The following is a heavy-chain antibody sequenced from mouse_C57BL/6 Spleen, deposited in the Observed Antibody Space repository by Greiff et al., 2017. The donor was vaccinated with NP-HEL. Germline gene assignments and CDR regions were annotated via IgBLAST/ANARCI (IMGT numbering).Heavy chain of an antibody. CDR2: IYPGDGDT. Sequence: VQLQQSGPELVKPGASVKISCKASGYAFSSSWMNWVKQRPGKGLEWIGRIYPGDGDTNYNGKFKGKATLTADKSSSTAYMQLSSLTSEDSAVYFCAREEDYYGSSPPWFAYWGQGTLVTVSA. D-gene: IGHD1-1*01. J-gene: IGHJ3*01. CDR1: GYAFSSSW. CDR3: AREEDYYGSSPPWFAY. V-gene: IGHV1-82*01.